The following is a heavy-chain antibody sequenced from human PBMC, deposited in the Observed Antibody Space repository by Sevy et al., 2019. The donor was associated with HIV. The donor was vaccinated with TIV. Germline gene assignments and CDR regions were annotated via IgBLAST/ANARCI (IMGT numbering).Heavy chain of an antibody. V-gene: IGHV3-72*01. Sequence: GRSLRLSCAASGFTFSDHYMEWVRQAPGKGLEWVGRTRNKADGYTTEYAASVKGRFTISRDDSENSLYLQMNSLKTEDTAVYYCSTHAGIAAAGRVFDYWGQGALVTVSS. J-gene: IGHJ4*02. CDR3: STHAGIAAAGRVFDY. CDR2: TRNKADGYTT. D-gene: IGHD6-13*01. CDR1: GFTFSDHY.